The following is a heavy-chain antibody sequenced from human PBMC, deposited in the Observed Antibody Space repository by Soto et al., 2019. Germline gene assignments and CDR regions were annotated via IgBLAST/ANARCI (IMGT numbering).Heavy chain of an antibody. V-gene: IGHV1-69*02. D-gene: IGHD6-13*01. CDR1: GGTFSSYT. CDR3: ARAGAAAGNFDY. J-gene: IGHJ4*02. CDR2: IIPILGIA. Sequence: QVQLVRSGAEVKKPGSSVKVSCKASGGTFSSYTISWVRQAPGQGLEWMGRIIPILGIANYAQKFQGRVTITADKSTSTAYMELSSLRSEDTAVYYCARAGAAAGNFDYWGQGTLVTVSS.